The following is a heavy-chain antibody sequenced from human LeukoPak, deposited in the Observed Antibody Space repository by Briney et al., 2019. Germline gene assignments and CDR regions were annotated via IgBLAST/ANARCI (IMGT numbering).Heavy chain of an antibody. J-gene: IGHJ4*02. CDR3: ARDYYDSSGYFGTQTAYFDY. Sequence: GGSLRLSCAASGFTFSSYGRHWVRQAPGKGLEWVSYISSSGSTIYYADSVKGRFTISRDNAKNSLYLQMNSLRAEDTAVYYCARDYYDSSGYFGTQTAYFDYWGQGTLVTVSS. V-gene: IGHV3-48*04. CDR2: ISSSGSTI. D-gene: IGHD3-22*01. CDR1: GFTFSSYG.